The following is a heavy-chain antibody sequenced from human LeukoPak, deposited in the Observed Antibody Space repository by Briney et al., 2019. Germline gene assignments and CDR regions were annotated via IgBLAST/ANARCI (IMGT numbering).Heavy chain of an antibody. Sequence: GGSLRLSCAASGFTFSNAWMSWVRPAPGKGLEWVGRLKCKTEGGTTDYAATVKGRITISRDDSKNTLYLQMNSLKTEDTGVYYCSIDVLWFGESYQNFDYWGQGTLVTVSS. CDR3: SIDVLWFGESYQNFDY. J-gene: IGHJ4*02. CDR2: LKCKTEGGTT. D-gene: IGHD3-10*01. V-gene: IGHV3-15*01. CDR1: GFTFSNAW.